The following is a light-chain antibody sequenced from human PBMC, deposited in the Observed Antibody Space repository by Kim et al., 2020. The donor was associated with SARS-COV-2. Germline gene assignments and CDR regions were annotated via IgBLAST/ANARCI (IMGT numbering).Light chain of an antibody. CDR1: SSDVGGYNY. Sequence: GQSITIYCTGTSSDVGGYNYVSWYQQHPGKAPKHMIYDVSNRPSGVSNRFSGSKSGNTASLTISGLQAEDEADYYCSSYTSSSTWVFGGGTKLTVL. J-gene: IGLJ3*02. V-gene: IGLV2-14*03. CDR2: DVS. CDR3: SSYTSSSTWV.